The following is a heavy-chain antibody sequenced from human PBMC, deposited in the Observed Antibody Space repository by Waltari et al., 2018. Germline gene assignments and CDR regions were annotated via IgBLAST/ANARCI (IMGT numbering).Heavy chain of an antibody. D-gene: IGHD3-22*01. J-gene: IGHJ4*02. CDR2: IYYSGST. CDR3: ATEVPYYYDSSGYSLFDY. Sequence: QLQLQESGPGLVKPSETLSLTCPVSGGSISSSSYYWGWIRQTHGQGLDWIGSIYYSGSTYYNPSLKSRVTISVDTSKNQFSLKLSSVTAADTAVYYCATEVPYYYDSSGYSLFDYWGQGTLVTVSS. CDR1: GGSISSSSYY. V-gene: IGHV4-39*07.